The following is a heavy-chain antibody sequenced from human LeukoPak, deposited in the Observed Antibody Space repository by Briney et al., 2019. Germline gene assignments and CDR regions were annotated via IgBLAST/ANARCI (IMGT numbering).Heavy chain of an antibody. CDR2: ISGSGGST. CDR3: AKGMVRGVIIIYYGMDV. CDR1: GFTFSSYA. V-gene: IGHV3-23*01. D-gene: IGHD3-10*01. J-gene: IGHJ6*04. Sequence: GGSLRLSCAASGFTFSSYAMSWVRQAPGKGLEWVSAISGSGGSTYYADSVKGRFTISRDNPKNTLYLQMNSLRAEDTAVYYCAKGMVRGVIIIYYGMDVWGKGTTVTVSS.